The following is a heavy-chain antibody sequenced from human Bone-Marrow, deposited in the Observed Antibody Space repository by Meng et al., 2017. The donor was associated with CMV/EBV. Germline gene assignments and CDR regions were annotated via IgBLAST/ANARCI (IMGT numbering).Heavy chain of an antibody. D-gene: IGHD3-10*01. CDR2: ISYDGSNK. CDR1: GFTFSSYA. J-gene: IGHJ4*02. CDR3: AREDSSGHGEYYFDY. V-gene: IGHV3-30*04. Sequence: SCKASGFTFSSYAMHWVRQAPGKGLEWVAVISYDGSNKYYADSVKGRFTISRDNSKNTLYLQMNSLRAEGTAVYYCAREDSSGHGEYYFDYWGQGTLVTVSS.